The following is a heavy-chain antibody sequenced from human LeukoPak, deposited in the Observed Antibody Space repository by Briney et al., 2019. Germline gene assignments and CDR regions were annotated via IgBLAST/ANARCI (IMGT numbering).Heavy chain of an antibody. J-gene: IGHJ2*01. CDR3: ASPRYCTNGVCDHWYFDL. CDR1: GGTFISYA. CDR2: IIPIFGTA. V-gene: IGHV1-69*13. D-gene: IGHD2-8*01. Sequence: SVKVSCKASGGTFISYAISWVRQAPGQGLEWVGGIIPIFGTANYAQKFQGRVTITADESTSTAYMELSSLRSEDTAVYYCASPRYCTNGVCDHWYFDLWGRGTLVTVSS.